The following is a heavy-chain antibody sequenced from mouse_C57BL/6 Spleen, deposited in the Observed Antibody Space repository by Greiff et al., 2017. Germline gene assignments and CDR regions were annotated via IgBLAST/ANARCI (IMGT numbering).Heavy chain of an antibody. V-gene: IGHV5-9*01. CDR3: ASPIYYTLFAY. CDR2: ISGGGGNT. CDR1: GFTFSSYT. J-gene: IGHJ3*01. D-gene: IGHD2-1*01. Sequence: EVKVVESGGGLVKPGGSLKLSCAASGFTFSSYTMSWVRQTPEKRLEWVATISGGGGNTYYPDSVKGRFTISRDNAKNTLYLQMSSLRSEDTALYYCASPIYYTLFAYWGQGTLVTVSA.